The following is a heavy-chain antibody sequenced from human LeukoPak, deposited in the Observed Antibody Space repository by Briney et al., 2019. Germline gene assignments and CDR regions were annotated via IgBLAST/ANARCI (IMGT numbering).Heavy chain of an antibody. CDR1: GFTFSSYG. CDR2: ISGSGGST. D-gene: IGHD1-26*01. CDR3: AKDRNSGSYFSPFDY. Sequence: GGSLRLSCVGTGFTFSSYGMSWVRQAPGKGLDWVSGISGSGGSTYYADSVKGRFTISRDNSKNTLHLQMNSLRAEDTAVYYCAKDRNSGSYFSPFDYWGQGTLVTVSS. V-gene: IGHV3-23*01. J-gene: IGHJ4*02.